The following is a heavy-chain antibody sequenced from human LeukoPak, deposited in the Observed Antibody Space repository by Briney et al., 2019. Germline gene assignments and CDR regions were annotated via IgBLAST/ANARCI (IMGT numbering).Heavy chain of an antibody. D-gene: IGHD3-10*01. V-gene: IGHV1-2*02. CDR1: GYTFTGYY. J-gene: IGHJ5*02. Sequence: ASVKVSCKASGYTFTGYYMHWVRQAPGQGLEWMGWINPNSGGTNYAQKFQGRVTMTRDTSISTAYVELSRLRSDDTAVYYCARTRGSITMVRGPSVWFDPWGQGTLVTVSS. CDR3: ARTRGSITMVRGPSVWFDP. CDR2: INPNSGGT.